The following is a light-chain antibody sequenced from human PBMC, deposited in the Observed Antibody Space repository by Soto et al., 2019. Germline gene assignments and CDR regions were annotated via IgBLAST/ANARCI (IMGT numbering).Light chain of an antibody. V-gene: IGKV3-15*01. J-gene: IGKJ4*01. CDR1: QSVSSN. Sequence: EIVMTQSPATLSVPPGERATLSCRASQSVSSNVAWYQQKPGQAPRLLIYGASTRATGIPARFSGSGSGTEFTLTISSLQSEDFAVYSCQQYNNWPPLTFGGGTKVDIK. CDR2: GAS. CDR3: QQYNNWPPLT.